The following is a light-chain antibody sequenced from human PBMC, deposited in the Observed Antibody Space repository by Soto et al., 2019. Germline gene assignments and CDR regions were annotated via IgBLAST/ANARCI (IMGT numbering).Light chain of an antibody. V-gene: IGKV1-33*01. CDR2: HAS. CDR1: QDINNY. J-gene: IGKJ5*01. Sequence: DIQMTQSPSSLSASVGDRVTITCQASQDINNYLNWYQQKPGKAPKLLISHASNLETGVPSGFSGSGSGTDFTFTISSLQPEDIATYYCQQYNSLPITFGQGTRLEIK. CDR3: QQYNSLPIT.